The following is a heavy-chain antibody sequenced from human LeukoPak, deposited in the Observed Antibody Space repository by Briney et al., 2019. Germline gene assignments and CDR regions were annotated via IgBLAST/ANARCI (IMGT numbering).Heavy chain of an antibody. J-gene: IGHJ4*02. CDR2: VSKSGDST. D-gene: IGHD3-16*01. V-gene: IGHV3-23*01. CDR3: ARHWV. CDR1: GFTFSDYD. Sequence: GGSLRLSCAASGFTFSDYDMAWVRQSPGKGLEWVSTVSKSGDSTYYADSVKGRFTVSRDNSKDTLYLQMNNLRVDDAAVYYCARHWVWGQGTLVTVSS.